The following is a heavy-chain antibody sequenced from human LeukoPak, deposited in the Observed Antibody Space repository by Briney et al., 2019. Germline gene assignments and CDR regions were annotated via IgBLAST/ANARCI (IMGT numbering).Heavy chain of an antibody. CDR3: AALTEGY. CDR2: ISNNGGT. J-gene: IGHJ4*02. CDR1: GFTLSGCA. D-gene: IGHD1-14*01. Sequence: GGSLRLSCAASGFTLSGCAMQWVRQAPGQGLEYVSGISNNGGTYYASSVKGRFTISGDNSKNTLYLQMGSLRVEDMAVYYCAALTEGYWGQGTLVTVSS. V-gene: IGHV3-64*01.